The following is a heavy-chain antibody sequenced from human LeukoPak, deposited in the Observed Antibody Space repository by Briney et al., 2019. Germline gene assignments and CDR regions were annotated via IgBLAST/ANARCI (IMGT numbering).Heavy chain of an antibody. CDR1: GFTFSDYY. J-gene: IGHJ6*02. CDR2: ISSSGSTI. D-gene: IGHD6-13*01. V-gene: IGHV3-11*01. Sequence: GGSLRLSCAASGFTFSDYYMSWIRQAPGKGLEWVSYISSSGSTIYYADSVKGRFTISRDNAKNSLYPQMNSLRAEDTAVYYCARGYQAYSSSWYYYYGMDVWGQGTTVTVSS. CDR3: ARGYQAYSSSWYYYYGMDV.